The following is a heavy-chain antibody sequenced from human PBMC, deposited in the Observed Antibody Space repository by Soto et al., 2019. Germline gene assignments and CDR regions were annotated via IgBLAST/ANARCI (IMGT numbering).Heavy chain of an antibody. CDR1: GYTFTAYY. Sequence: QVQLVQSGAEVKKPGASVKVSCKASGYTFTAYYMHWVRQAPGQGLEWMGIINPSGGSTSYAQKFQGRVTMTRDTSTSTVYMELSSLRSEDTAVYYCAWDSGSYYRNDAFDIWGQGTMVTVSS. CDR2: INPSGGST. V-gene: IGHV1-46*01. D-gene: IGHD1-26*01. J-gene: IGHJ3*02. CDR3: AWDSGSYYRNDAFDI.